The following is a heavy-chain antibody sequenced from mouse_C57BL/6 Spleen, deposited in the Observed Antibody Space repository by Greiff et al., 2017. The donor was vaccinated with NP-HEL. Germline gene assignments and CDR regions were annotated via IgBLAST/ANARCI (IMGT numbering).Heavy chain of an antibody. J-gene: IGHJ2*01. Sequence: EVKLMESGPELVKPGASVKISCKASGYSFTGYYMNWVKQSPEKSLEWIGEINPSTGGTTYNQKFKAKATLTVDKSSSTAYMQLKSLTSEDSAVYYCARYNYGSSSYYFDYWGQGTTLTVSS. CDR3: ARYNYGSSSYYFDY. CDR2: INPSTGGT. V-gene: IGHV1-42*01. D-gene: IGHD1-1*01. CDR1: GYSFTGYY.